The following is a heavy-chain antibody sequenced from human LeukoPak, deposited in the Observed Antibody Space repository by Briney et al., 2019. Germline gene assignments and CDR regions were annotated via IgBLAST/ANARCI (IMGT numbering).Heavy chain of an antibody. D-gene: IGHD5-18*01. V-gene: IGHV1-18*01. J-gene: IGHJ4*02. CDR2: FSAYNGNT. Sequence: ASVKLSCKASGYTFTSYGISWVRQAPGHGLEWMGWFSAYNGNTNYAQKLQGRVTMTTETSTSTAYMELRSLRSDDTAVYYCARAGSYGHTYYFDYWGQGTQVTVSS. CDR1: GYTFTSYG. CDR3: ARAGSYGHTYYFDY.